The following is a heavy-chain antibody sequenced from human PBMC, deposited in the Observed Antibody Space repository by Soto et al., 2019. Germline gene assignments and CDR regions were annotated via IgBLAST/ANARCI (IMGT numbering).Heavy chain of an antibody. CDR2: VNTDGGTS. CDR1: GFTFSGHW. Sequence: EVQLVESGGDLVRPGGSLRLSCAASGFTFSGHWMHWVRQVPGKGLEWVSRVNTDGGTSAYADSVKGRFTISRENAKNTLYLQMGGLSAEDSAVYYCAREAGYCSSTSCYRRAFDTWGQGTTVSVSS. V-gene: IGHV3-74*03. J-gene: IGHJ3*02. D-gene: IGHD2-2*01. CDR3: AREAGYCSSTSCYRRAFDT.